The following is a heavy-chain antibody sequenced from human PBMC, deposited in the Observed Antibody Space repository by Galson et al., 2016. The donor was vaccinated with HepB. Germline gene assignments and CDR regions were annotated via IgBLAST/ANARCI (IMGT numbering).Heavy chain of an antibody. CDR2: ISSSSSHT. V-gene: IGHV3-11*06. D-gene: IGHD6-19*01. Sequence: SLRLSCAASGLTFSDFYMSWIRQAPGKGLEWVSYISSSSSHTNYADSVKGRFTISRDNANNSLYLQMNSQRVEDTAVYYCARVDYGSGWREGWFDPWGQGTLVTVSS. CDR1: GLTFSDFY. CDR3: ARVDYGSGWREGWFDP. J-gene: IGHJ5*02.